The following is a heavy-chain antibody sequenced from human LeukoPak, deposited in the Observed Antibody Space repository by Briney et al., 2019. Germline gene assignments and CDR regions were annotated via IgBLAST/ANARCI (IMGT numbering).Heavy chain of an antibody. CDR3: ARDITGSFDY. J-gene: IGHJ4*02. Sequence: SETLSLTCIVSGDSISSSNYYWGWIRQPPGKGLEWIGSIYYSGSTYYNPSLKSRVTISVDTSKNQFSLKLSSVTAADTAVYYCARDITGSFDYWGQGNLVTVSS. CDR2: IYYSGST. V-gene: IGHV4-39*07. CDR1: GDSISSSNYY. D-gene: IGHD1-14*01.